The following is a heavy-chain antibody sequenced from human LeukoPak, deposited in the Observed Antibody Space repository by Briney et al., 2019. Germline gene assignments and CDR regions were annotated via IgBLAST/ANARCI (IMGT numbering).Heavy chain of an antibody. V-gene: IGHV3-13*01. CDR3: ARAYYDFWSGPTGYYGMDV. D-gene: IGHD3-3*01. Sequence: PGGSLRLSCAASGFTFSSYNMHWVRQATGKGLEWVSAIGTAGDTYYPGSVKGRFTISRENAKNSLYLQMNSLRAEDTAVYYCARAYYDFWSGPTGYYGMDVWGQGTTVTVSS. CDR2: IGTAGDT. CDR1: GFTFSSYN. J-gene: IGHJ6*02.